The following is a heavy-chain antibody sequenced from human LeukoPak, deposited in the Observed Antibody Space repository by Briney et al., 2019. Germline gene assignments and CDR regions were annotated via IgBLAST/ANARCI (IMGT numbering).Heavy chain of an antibody. CDR1: GFTVSSNY. CDR2: IYSGGNT. D-gene: IGHD1/OR15-1a*01. Sequence: PGGFLRLSCAASGFTVSSNYMSWVRQAPGKGLEWVSLIYSGGNTYYADSVKGRFTISRDNSKNTLYLQMNSLRAEDTAVYYCARGNIGGAFDIWGQGTMVTVSS. CDR3: ARGNIGGAFDI. J-gene: IGHJ3*02. V-gene: IGHV3-53*01.